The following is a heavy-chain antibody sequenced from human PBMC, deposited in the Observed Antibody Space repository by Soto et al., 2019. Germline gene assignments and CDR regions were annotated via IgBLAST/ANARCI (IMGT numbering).Heavy chain of an antibody. CDR3: ARDLGYYDSSGPRLGMDV. CDR2: IYYSGST. J-gene: IGHJ6*02. D-gene: IGHD3-22*01. V-gene: IGHV4-30-4*01. CDR1: GCSISSGDYY. Sequence: SETLSLTCTVSGCSISSGDYYWSWIRQPPGKGLEWIGYIYYSGSTYYNPSLKSRVTISVDTSKNQFSLKLSSVTAADTAVYYCARDLGYYDSSGPRLGMDVWGQGTTVTVSS.